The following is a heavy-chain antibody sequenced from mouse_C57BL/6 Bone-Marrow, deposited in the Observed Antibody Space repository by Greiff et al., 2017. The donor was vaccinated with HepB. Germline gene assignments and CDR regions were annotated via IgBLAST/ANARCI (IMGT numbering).Heavy chain of an antibody. CDR3: ASEDYYGSSLDY. Sequence: ESGPGLVKPSQSLSLTCSVTGYSITSGYYWNWIRQFPGNKLEWMGYISYDGSNNYNPSLKNRISITRDTSKNQFFLTLDSVTTEDTATYDCASEDYYGSSLDYWGQGTTLTVSS. D-gene: IGHD1-1*01. CDR1: GYSITSGYY. CDR2: ISYDGSN. V-gene: IGHV3-6*01. J-gene: IGHJ2*01.